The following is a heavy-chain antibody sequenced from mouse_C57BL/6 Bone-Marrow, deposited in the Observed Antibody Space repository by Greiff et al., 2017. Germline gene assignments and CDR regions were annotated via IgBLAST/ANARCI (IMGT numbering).Heavy chain of an antibody. CDR2: IYPGDGDT. V-gene: IGHV1-82*01. J-gene: IGHJ1*03. D-gene: IGHD2-3*01. CDR3: ARYYDRYYFDV. CDR1: GYAFSSSW. Sequence: QVQLQQSGPELVKPGASVKISCKASGYAFSSSWMNWVKQRPGKGLVWIGRIYPGDGDTNYNGKFKGKATLTAAKSSSTAYMQLSSLTSEDSAVYFCARYYDRYYFDVWGTGTTVTVSS.